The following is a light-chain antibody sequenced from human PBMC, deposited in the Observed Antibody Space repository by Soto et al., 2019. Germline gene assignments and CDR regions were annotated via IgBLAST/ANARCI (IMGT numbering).Light chain of an antibody. J-gene: IGKJ4*01. Sequence: EIVLTQSPGTLSLSPGERATLSCRASQSVNSYLAWYQQKPGQAPRLLIYDVSNRATGIPARFSGSGSGTDFTLTISSLEPEDSAVYFCQQRGNWPWLTFGGGTRVEIK. CDR2: DVS. CDR3: QQRGNWPWLT. CDR1: QSVNSY. V-gene: IGKV3-11*01.